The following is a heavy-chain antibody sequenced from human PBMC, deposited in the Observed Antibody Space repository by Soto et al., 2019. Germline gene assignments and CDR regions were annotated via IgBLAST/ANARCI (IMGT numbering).Heavy chain of an antibody. D-gene: IGHD6-13*01. CDR1: GGSISSSNW. J-gene: IGHJ4*02. V-gene: IGHV4-4*02. CDR2: IYHSGST. Sequence: SETLSLTCAVSGGSISSSNWWSWVRQPPGKWLEWIGEIYHSGSTNYNPSLKSRVTISVDKSKNQFSLKLSSVTAAETAVYYCARENSSSWYIDYWGQGTLFTVSS. CDR3: ARENSSSWYIDY.